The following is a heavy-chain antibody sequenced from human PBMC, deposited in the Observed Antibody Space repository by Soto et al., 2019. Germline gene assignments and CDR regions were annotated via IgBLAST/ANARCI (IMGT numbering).Heavy chain of an antibody. J-gene: IGHJ6*03. Sequence: QVQLLQSGAEVKKPGASVKVSCKASGYTFTNYGITWVRQAPGQGLEWMGWISAYNGNTHYTQRHQGRVIMTTKTSTSTDYMELRGLRSDDTAVYYCARVRKLVGYFYYYMDVWGKGTTVTVSS. CDR3: ARVRKLVGYFYYYMDV. V-gene: IGHV1-18*01. CDR1: GYTFTNYG. D-gene: IGHD6-6*01. CDR2: ISAYNGNT.